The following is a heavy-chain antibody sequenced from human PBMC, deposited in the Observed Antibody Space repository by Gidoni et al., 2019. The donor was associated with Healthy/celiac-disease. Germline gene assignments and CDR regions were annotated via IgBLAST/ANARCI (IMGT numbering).Heavy chain of an antibody. J-gene: IGHJ4*02. Sequence: QVQLVQSGAEVKKPGASVKVSCKASGYTFTGYYMHWVRQAPGQGLEWMGWINPNSGGTNYAQKFQGRVTMTRDTSISTAYMELSRLRSDDTAVYYCARVPMCSSTSCPIFDYWGQGTLVTVSS. V-gene: IGHV1-2*02. D-gene: IGHD2-2*01. CDR2: INPNSGGT. CDR3: ARVPMCSSTSCPIFDY. CDR1: GYTFTGYY.